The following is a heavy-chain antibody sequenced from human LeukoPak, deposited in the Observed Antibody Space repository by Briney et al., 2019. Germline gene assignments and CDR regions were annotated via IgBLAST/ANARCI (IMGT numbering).Heavy chain of an antibody. CDR1: GFTFSSYA. Sequence: GGSLRLSCAASGFTFSSYAMSWVRQAPGKGLEWVSAISNSGGSTYYADSVKGRFTVSRDNSKNTLYLQMNSLRAEDTAVYYCAKDPSSGSYFYLFGSNYFDYWGQGTLVTVSS. D-gene: IGHD1-26*01. CDR3: AKDPSSGSYFYLFGSNYFDY. CDR2: ISNSGGST. J-gene: IGHJ4*02. V-gene: IGHV3-23*01.